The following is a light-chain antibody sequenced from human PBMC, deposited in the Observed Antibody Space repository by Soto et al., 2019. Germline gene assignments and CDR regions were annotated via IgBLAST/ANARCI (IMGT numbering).Light chain of an antibody. J-gene: IGKJ4*01. CDR1: EGISSY. CDR2: DVS. Sequence: DVQLTLSPTFLSASVGDRVTITCRASEGISSYLAWHQQKPGQAPNLLISDVSSLESGVPSRFSGSGSGTEFTLAITSLQPDDFATYYCQHYDSYPLTFGGGTKV. CDR3: QHYDSYPLT. V-gene: IGKV1-9*01.